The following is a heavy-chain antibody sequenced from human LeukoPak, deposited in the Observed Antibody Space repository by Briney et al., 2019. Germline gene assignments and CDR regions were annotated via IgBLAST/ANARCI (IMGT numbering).Heavy chain of an antibody. J-gene: IGHJ4*02. CDR2: ISAYNGNT. D-gene: IGHD1-26*01. CDR3: ARTHPYGSYRFDVSMASDY. Sequence: ASVKVSCKASGYTFTSYGISWVRQAPGQGLEWMGWISAYNGNTNYAQKLQGRVTMTTDTSTSTAYMELRSLRSDDTAVYYCARTHPYGSYRFDVSMASDYWGQETLVTVSS. CDR1: GYTFTSYG. V-gene: IGHV1-18*01.